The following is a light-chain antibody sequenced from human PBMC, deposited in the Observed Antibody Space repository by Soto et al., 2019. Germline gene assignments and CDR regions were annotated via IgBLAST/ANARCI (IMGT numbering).Light chain of an antibody. CDR3: QQYGTSEII. Sequence: ESVLTQSPGTLTLSPGERSTLSCSASQTLSNSFISWYQQKPGQAPRLLIYDTSSRATGVPDRYSASGSGTDFTLTISRLEPEDFAVFFCQQYGTSEIIFGQGTRLEIK. V-gene: IGKV3-20*01. CDR1: QTLSNSF. CDR2: DTS. J-gene: IGKJ5*01.